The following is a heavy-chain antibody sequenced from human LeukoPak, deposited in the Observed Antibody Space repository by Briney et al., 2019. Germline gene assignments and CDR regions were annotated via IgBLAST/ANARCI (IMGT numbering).Heavy chain of an antibody. CDR2: ISSSGSTI. J-gene: IGHJ4*02. Sequence: GGSLRLSCAASGFTFSSYEMNWVRQAPGKGLEWVSYISSSGSTIYYADSVEGRFTISRDNAKNSLYLQMNSLRAEDTAVYYCAREFPSDGRRGYFDYWGQGTLVTVSS. D-gene: IGHD1-14*01. CDR3: AREFPSDGRRGYFDY. CDR1: GFTFSSYE. V-gene: IGHV3-48*03.